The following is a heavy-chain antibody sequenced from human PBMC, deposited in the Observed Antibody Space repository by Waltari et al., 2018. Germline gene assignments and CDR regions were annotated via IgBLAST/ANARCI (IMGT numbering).Heavy chain of an antibody. J-gene: IGHJ4*02. V-gene: IGHV4-59*01. CDR1: GGSISSYY. D-gene: IGHD3-10*01. Sequence: QVQLQESGPGLVKPSETLSLTCTVSGGSISSYYWSWIRQPPGEGLEWIGYIYHSGGTYYNPSLNGRVTISLDTSKNQISRQLNSVTAADTAMYYCARGRGSGRYYSALFDYWGQGTRLTVSS. CDR3: ARGRGSGRYYSALFDY. CDR2: IYHSGGT.